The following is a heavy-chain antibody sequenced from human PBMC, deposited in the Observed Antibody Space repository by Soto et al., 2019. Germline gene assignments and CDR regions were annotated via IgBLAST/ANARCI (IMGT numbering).Heavy chain of an antibody. Sequence: GGSLRLSCAASEFTFSNYAMHWVRQAPGKGLEWVAIISYDGSNKYYSASVKGRFTISRDNSKNTLYLQMTSLRAEDRAVYYCAREGPPLARYSYYYYGMDVWGQGTTVTVSS. CDR3: AREGPPLARYSYYYYGMDV. CDR2: ISYDGSNK. D-gene: IGHD6-13*01. J-gene: IGHJ6*02. CDR1: EFTFSNYA. V-gene: IGHV3-30-3*01.